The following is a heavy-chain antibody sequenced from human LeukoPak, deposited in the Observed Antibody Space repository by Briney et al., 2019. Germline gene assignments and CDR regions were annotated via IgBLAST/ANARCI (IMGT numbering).Heavy chain of an antibody. CDR1: GFTFSSYW. D-gene: IGHD3-10*01. Sequence: GGSLRLSCAASGFTFSSYWMSWVRQAPGKGLEWVANIKQDGSEKCYVDSVKGRFTISRDNAKNSLYLQMNSLRAEDTAVYYCARGDYGSGSIYYYYYMDVWGKGTTVTVSS. CDR3: ARGDYGSGSIYYYYYMDV. J-gene: IGHJ6*03. V-gene: IGHV3-7*01. CDR2: IKQDGSEK.